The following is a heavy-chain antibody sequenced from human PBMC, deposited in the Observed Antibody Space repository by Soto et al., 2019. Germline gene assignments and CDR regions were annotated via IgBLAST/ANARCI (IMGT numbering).Heavy chain of an antibody. CDR1: GFTFSSYS. Sequence: GGSLRLSCAASGFTFSSYSMNWVRQAPGKGLEWVSSISSSSSYIYYADSVKGRFTISRDNAKYSLYLQMNSLRAEDPAVYYCARTTVTSNGMDVWGQGTTVTVSS. J-gene: IGHJ6*02. D-gene: IGHD4-17*01. V-gene: IGHV3-21*01. CDR3: ARTTVTSNGMDV. CDR2: ISSSSSYI.